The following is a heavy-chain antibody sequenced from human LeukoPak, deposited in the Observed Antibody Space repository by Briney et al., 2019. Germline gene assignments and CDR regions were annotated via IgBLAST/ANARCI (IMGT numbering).Heavy chain of an antibody. V-gene: IGHV1-18*01. CDR3: ARSSHRDGDTFDY. Sequence: ASVKVSCKASGYTFTSCGISWVRQAPGQGLKWMGWISAYNGNTNYAQKLQGRVTMTTDPSTTTAYMELRSLRSDDTAVYYCARSSHRDGDTFDYWGQGTLVTVSS. D-gene: IGHD3-10*01. CDR1: GYTFTSCG. CDR2: ISAYNGNT. J-gene: IGHJ4*02.